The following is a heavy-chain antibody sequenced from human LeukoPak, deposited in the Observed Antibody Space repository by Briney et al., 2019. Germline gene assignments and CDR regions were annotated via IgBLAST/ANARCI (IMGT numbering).Heavy chain of an antibody. CDR1: GYTFTSYG. CDR2: ISAYNGNT. V-gene: IGHV1-18*01. D-gene: IGHD3-16*01. J-gene: IGHJ3*02. CDR3: AGHSRDYDYVWGSYWAFDI. Sequence: GASVTVSCKASGYTFTSYGISWVRQAPGQGLEWMGWISAYNGNTNYAQKLQGRVTMTTDTSTSTAYMELRSLRSDDTAVYYCAGHSRDYDYVWGSYWAFDIWGQGTVVTVSS.